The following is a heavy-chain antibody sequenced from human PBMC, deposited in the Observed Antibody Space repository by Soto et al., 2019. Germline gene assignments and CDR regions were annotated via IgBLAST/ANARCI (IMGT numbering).Heavy chain of an antibody. CDR3: ARDKSFSNRFGS. CDR2: INAGNGNT. J-gene: IGHJ5*01. Sequence: GASVEVSCKASGYTFSRYAIHWVRQAPGQRLEWMEWINAGNGNTKYSQKFEGRVTLTTDTSANTVYMELSSLRFEDTALYYCARDKSFSNRFGSWGKGTLVIASS. V-gene: IGHV1-3*01. D-gene: IGHD3-16*02. CDR1: GYTFSRYA.